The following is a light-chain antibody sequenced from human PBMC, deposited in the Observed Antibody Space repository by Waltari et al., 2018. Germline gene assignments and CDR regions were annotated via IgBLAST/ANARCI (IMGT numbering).Light chain of an antibody. CDR3: QQYGNWPVT. CDR1: QSVSNN. V-gene: IGKV3-15*01. CDR2: GAS. Sequence: EIVMTQSPATLSLSPGARATLSCRASQSVSNNLAWYQQKPGQAPRLLIYGASSWVTGIPDRFSGSGSGTDFTLTITSLEAEDFAVYYCQQYGNWPVTFGGGTKVEIK. J-gene: IGKJ4*01.